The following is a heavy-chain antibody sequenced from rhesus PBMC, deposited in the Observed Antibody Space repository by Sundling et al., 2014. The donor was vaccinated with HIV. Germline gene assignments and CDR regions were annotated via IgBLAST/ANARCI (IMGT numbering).Heavy chain of an antibody. J-gene: IGHJ4*01. D-gene: IGHD3-3*01. V-gene: IGHV4-165*01. CDR1: GGSISDNYY. CDR2: IGGSSGST. Sequence: QVQLQESGPGLVKPSETLSLTCAVSGGSISDNYYWNWIRQPPGKGLEWIGYIGGSSGSTYYNPSLKSRVTLSIDTSQSQFSLKLSSVTAADTAMYYCARDRWTGYFPGVWDYWGQGVLVSVSS. CDR3: ARDRWTGYFPGVWDY.